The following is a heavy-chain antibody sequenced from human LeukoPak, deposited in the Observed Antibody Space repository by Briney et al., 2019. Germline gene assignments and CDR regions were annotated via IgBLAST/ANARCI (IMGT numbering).Heavy chain of an antibody. CDR1: GGSISSGGYY. CDR2: IYYSGST. CDR3: ARGVDYDNNYFQYGMDV. V-gene: IGHV4-31*03. D-gene: IGHD3-9*01. Sequence: PSQTLSLTCTVSGGSISSGGYYWSWIRQHPGKGLEWIGYIYYSGSTYYNPSLKSRVTISVDTSKNQFSLKLNSVTAADTAVYYCARGVDYDNNYFQYGMDVWGRGTTVTVSS. J-gene: IGHJ6*02.